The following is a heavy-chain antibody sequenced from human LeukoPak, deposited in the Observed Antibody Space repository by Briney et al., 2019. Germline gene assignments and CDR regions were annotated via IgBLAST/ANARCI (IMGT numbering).Heavy chain of an antibody. CDR2: ISGSGGST. V-gene: IGHV3-23*01. CDR3: AKGGGEYYDSSGYSSY. CDR1: GFTFSSYA. Sequence: GGSLRLSCAASGFTFSSYAMSWVRQAPGKGLEWVSAISGSGGSTYYADSVKGRFTISRDNSKNTLYLQMNSLRAEDTAVYYCAKGGGEYYDSSGYSSYWGQGTLVTVSS. D-gene: IGHD3-22*01. J-gene: IGHJ4*02.